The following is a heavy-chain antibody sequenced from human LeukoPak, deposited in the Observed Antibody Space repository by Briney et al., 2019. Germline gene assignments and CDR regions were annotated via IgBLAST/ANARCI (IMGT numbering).Heavy chain of an antibody. Sequence: GGSLRLSCAASGFTFSGFYMHWVRQASGKGLEWVGLIRTKPHTYTTVYAASVQGTFTISRDDSKNTAYLQMNSLKAEDTAVYYCIRQNCSGGSCSYVDYLGQGTLVTVSS. V-gene: IGHV3-73*01. CDR1: GFTFSGFY. CDR3: IRQNCSGGSCSYVDY. D-gene: IGHD2-15*01. J-gene: IGHJ4*02. CDR2: IRTKPHTYTT.